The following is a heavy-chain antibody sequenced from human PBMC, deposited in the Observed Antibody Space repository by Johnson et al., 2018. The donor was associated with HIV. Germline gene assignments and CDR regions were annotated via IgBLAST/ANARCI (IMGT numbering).Heavy chain of an antibody. V-gene: IGHV3-30*04. CDR2: ISYDGSDK. CDR1: GFTFSSYA. CDR3: TTDDVVPPAFDI. D-gene: IGHD2-15*01. Sequence: QVQLVESGGGLVQPGGSLRLSCAASGFTFSSYAMHWVRQAPAKGLEWVAVISYDGSDKDYADSVKGRFTISRDDSKNTLYLQMNSLKTEDTAVYYCTTDDVVPPAFDIWGQGTMVTVSS. J-gene: IGHJ3*02.